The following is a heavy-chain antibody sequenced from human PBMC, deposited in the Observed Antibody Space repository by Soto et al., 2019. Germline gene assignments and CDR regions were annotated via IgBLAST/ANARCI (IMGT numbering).Heavy chain of an antibody. CDR1: GFTFTNAW. J-gene: IGHJ5*02. D-gene: IGHD6-19*01. Sequence: GGSLRLSCAASGFTFTNAWMSWVPQAPGKGLEWVGRIKTKTEGGASDYAAPLKGRFTISRDDSKTMLFLQMGSLRTDDTAIYYCATTWTDSSGWLTSWGQGTLVTVSS. V-gene: IGHV3-15*01. CDR3: ATTWTDSSGWLTS. CDR2: IKTKTEGGAS.